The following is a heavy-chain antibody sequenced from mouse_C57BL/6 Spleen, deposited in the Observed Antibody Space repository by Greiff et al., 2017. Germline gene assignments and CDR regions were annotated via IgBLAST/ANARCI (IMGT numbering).Heavy chain of an antibody. Sequence: EVHLVESGGGLVQPGGSLSLSCAASGFTFTDYYMSWVRQPPGKALEWLGFIRNKANGYTTEYSASVKGRFTISRDNSQSILYLQMNALRAEDSATYYCARYGTHYAMDYWGQGTSVTVSS. V-gene: IGHV7-3*01. CDR3: ARYGTHYAMDY. D-gene: IGHD3-1*01. J-gene: IGHJ4*01. CDR2: IRNKANGYTT. CDR1: GFTFTDYY.